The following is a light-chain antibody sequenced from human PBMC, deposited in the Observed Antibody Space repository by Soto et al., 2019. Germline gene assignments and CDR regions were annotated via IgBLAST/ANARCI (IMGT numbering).Light chain of an antibody. Sequence: EIVLTQSPATLSLSPGERATLSCRAGQSVSSYLAWYQQKPGQAPRLLIYDASNRATGIPARFTGSGSGTEFTLTISSLQSEDFTVYYCQQYNKWPLTFGQGTKVDIK. V-gene: IGKV3-11*01. CDR2: DAS. CDR3: QQYNKWPLT. CDR1: QSVSSY. J-gene: IGKJ1*01.